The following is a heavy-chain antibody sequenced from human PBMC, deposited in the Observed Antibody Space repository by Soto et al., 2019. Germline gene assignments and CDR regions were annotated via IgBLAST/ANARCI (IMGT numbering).Heavy chain of an antibody. V-gene: IGHV1-18*01. CDR3: ARDPGRTSCYVVSFCYYYGMDV. CDR1: GYTFTSYG. Sequence: ASVKVSCTASGYTFTSYGISWVRHAPGQGLEWMGWISAYNGNTNYAQKLQGRVTMTTDTSTSTAYMELRSLRSDDTAVYYCARDPGRTSCYVVSFCYYYGMDVWGQGTTVTVSS. CDR2: ISAYNGNT. D-gene: IGHD2-2*01. J-gene: IGHJ6*02.